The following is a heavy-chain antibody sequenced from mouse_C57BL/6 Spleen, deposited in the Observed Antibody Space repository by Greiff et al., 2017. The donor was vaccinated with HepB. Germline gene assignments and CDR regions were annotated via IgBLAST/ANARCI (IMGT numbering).Heavy chain of an antibody. J-gene: IGHJ2*01. CDR2: ISYDGSN. D-gene: IGHD2-2*01. Sequence: EVQLQESGPGLVKPSQSLSLTCSVTGYSITSGYYWNWIRQFPGNKLEWMGYISYDGSNNYNPSLKNRISITRDTSKNQFFLKLNSVTTEDTATYYCAREDGYVDYWGQGTTLTVSS. CDR3: AREDGYVDY. CDR1: GYSITSGYY. V-gene: IGHV3-6*01.